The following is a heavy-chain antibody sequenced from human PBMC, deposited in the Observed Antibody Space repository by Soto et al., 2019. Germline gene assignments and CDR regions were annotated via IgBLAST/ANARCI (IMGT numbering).Heavy chain of an antibody. CDR1: GFTFDDYA. D-gene: IGHD3-16*01. J-gene: IGHJ4*02. CDR2: ISWNSGSI. V-gene: IGHV3-9*01. CDR3: AKETWGTTCFDY. Sequence: EVQLVESGGGLVQPGRSLRLSCAASGFTFDDYAMHWVRQAPGKGLEWVSGISWNSGSIGYADSVKGRFTISRDNAKNSLYLQMNSLRAEDTALYYCAKETWGTTCFDYWGQGTLVTVSS.